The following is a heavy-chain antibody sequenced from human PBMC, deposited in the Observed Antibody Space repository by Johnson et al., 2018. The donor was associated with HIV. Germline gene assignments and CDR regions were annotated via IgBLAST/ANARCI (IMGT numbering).Heavy chain of an antibody. J-gene: IGHJ3*01. Sequence: QVQLVESGGGVVQPGRSLRLSCAASGFTFSSYAMHWVRQAPGKGLEWVAVISYDGSSKYYAESLKGRISISRDNSMNTLYLTMNSLRAEDTAVYYCATFGYTSGWIVTDDAFDVWGHGTLVTVSS. CDR3: ATFGYTSGWIVTDDAFDV. CDR2: ISYDGSSK. CDR1: GFTFSSYA. V-gene: IGHV3-30-3*01. D-gene: IGHD6-19*01.